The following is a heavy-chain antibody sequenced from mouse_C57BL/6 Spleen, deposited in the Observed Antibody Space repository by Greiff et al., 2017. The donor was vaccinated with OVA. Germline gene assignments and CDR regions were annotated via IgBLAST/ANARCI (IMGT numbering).Heavy chain of an antibody. D-gene: IGHD1-1*01. CDR2: IYPGSGST. CDR3: ARDDYGSSYDYFDY. CDR1: GYTFTSYW. J-gene: IGHJ2*01. V-gene: IGHV1-55*01. Sequence: QVQLQQPGAELVKPGASVKMSCKASGYTFTSYWITWVKQRPGQGLEWIGDIYPGSGSTNYNEKFKSKATLTVDTSSSTAYMQLSSLTSEDSAVYYCARDDYGSSYDYFDYWGQGTTLTVSS.